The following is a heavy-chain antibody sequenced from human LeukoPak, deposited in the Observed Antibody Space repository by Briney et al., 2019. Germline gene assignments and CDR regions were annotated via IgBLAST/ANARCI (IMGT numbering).Heavy chain of an antibody. Sequence: GGSLRLSCAASGFTFSSHNVNWVRQAPGKGLEWVSSITTGNSFLYFADSVKGRFTISRDHANNSLYLQMNSLRADDTAVYYCARGAATRKSGFYYYYMDVWGKGTTVTVSS. J-gene: IGHJ6*03. CDR1: GFTFSSHN. V-gene: IGHV3-21*01. CDR2: ITTGNSFL. D-gene: IGHD5-12*01. CDR3: ARGAATRKSGFYYYYMDV.